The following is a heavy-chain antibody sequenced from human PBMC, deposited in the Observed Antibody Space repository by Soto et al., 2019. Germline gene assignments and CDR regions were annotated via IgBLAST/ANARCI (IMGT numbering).Heavy chain of an antibody. J-gene: IGHJ6*02. CDR3: ARSRDDYGFYFYYGMDG. CDR2: ILHDGSAE. Sequence: GGSLRLSCAASGFTFTSYDMHWVRQAPGKGLEWMALILHDGSAEYYADSVKGRFTISRDNSKYTLYLQMNSLRAEDTAVYYCARSRDDYGFYFYYGMDGWGQGTTVTVSS. D-gene: IGHD4-17*01. V-gene: IGHV3-30*03. CDR1: GFTFTSYD.